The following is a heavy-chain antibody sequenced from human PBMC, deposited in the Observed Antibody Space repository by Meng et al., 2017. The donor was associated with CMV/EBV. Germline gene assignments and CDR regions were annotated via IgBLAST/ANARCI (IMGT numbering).Heavy chain of an antibody. CDR3: AKDYSSSWQSEAFDI. J-gene: IGHJ3*02. D-gene: IGHD6-13*01. CDR2: IRYDGSNK. CDR1: GFTFSSYG. V-gene: IGHV3-30*02. Sequence: GESLKISCAASGFTFSSYGMHWVRQAPGKGLEWVAFIRYDGSNKYYADSVKGRFTISRDNSKNTLYLQMNSLRAEDTAVYYCAKDYSSSWQSEAFDIWGQGTMVTVSS.